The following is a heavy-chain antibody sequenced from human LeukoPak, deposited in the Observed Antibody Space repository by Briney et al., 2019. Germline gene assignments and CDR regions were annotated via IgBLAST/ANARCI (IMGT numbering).Heavy chain of an antibody. Sequence: SVKVSCKASGGTFRSYAISWVRQAPGQGLEWMGGIIPIFGTANYAQKFQGRVTITADKSTSTAYMELSSLRSEDTAVYYCARGEMGIAVAGIVTSPFDYWGQGTLVTVSS. V-gene: IGHV1-69*06. D-gene: IGHD6-19*01. CDR2: IIPIFGTA. CDR1: GGTFRSYA. CDR3: ARGEMGIAVAGIVTSPFDY. J-gene: IGHJ4*02.